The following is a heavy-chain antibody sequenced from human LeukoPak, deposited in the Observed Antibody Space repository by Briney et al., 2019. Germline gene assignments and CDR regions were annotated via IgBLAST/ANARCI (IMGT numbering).Heavy chain of an antibody. V-gene: IGHV3-13*01. D-gene: IGHD1-1*01. CDR1: GFTFSSFD. CDR3: ARGPPRGKYYYMDV. J-gene: IGHJ6*03. CDR2: IGTASDT. Sequence: PGGSLRLSCAAPGFTFSSFDMHWVRQPTGQGLEWVSTIGTASDTYYPGSVEGRFTLSRDNAKNSLYLQINSLTAGDTAVYYCARGPPRGKYYYMDVWGKGTTVTVSS.